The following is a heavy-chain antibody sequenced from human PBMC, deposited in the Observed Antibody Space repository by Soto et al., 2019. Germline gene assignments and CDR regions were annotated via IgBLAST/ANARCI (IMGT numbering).Heavy chain of an antibody. Sequence: QVQLQESGPGLVKPSGTLSLTCAVSSGSISTNNWWSWVRQPPGKGLEWIGAIHHSGTTNSHPSLKSRVTMSVAKSKSPFSRKLNPVTAADTAVYYGAAGGSYCSSTGCLDWDLDPWGRGTLVSVSS. CDR3: AAGGSYCSSTGCLDWDLDP. CDR1: SGSISTNNW. CDR2: IHHSGTT. D-gene: IGHD2-2*01. V-gene: IGHV4-4*02. J-gene: IGHJ2*01.